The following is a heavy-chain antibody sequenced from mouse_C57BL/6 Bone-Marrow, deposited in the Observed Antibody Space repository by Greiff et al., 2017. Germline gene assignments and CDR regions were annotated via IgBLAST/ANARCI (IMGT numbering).Heavy chain of an antibody. V-gene: IGHV1-81*01. J-gene: IGHJ2*01. CDR1: GYTFTSYG. D-gene: IGHD1-1*01. Sequence: VQLQESGAELARPGASVKLSCKASGYTFTSYGISWVKQRTGQGLEWIGEIYPRSGNTYYNEKFKGKATLTADKSSSTAYMELRSLTSEDSAVYFCARLPITTVVATDYWGQGTTLTVSS. CDR3: ARLPITTVVATDY. CDR2: IYPRSGNT.